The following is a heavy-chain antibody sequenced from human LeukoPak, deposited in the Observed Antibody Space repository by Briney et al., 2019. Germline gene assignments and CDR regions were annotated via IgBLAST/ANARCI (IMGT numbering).Heavy chain of an antibody. Sequence: ASVKVSCKASGYTFTSYDINWVRQATGQGLEWMGWMNPNSGNTGYAQKFQGRVTITRNTSISTAYMELSSLRSEDTAVYYCARSSSSDIVRGYDPGSHIALDYWGQGTLVTVSS. CDR1: GYTFTSYD. V-gene: IGHV1-8*03. CDR2: MNPNSGNT. D-gene: IGHD5-12*01. J-gene: IGHJ4*02. CDR3: ARSSSSDIVRGYDPGSHIALDY.